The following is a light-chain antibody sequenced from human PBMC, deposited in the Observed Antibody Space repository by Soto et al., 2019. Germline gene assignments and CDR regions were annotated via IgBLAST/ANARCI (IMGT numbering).Light chain of an antibody. V-gene: IGKV3-20*01. CDR1: QSVSSSY. CDR2: GAS. CDR3: DQYGSSSVT. Sequence: EIVLTQSPGTLSLSPGERATLSCRASQSVSSSYLAWYQKKPGQAPRLLIYGASSRATGIPDRFSGSGSGTDFTLTIIRLEPEDFAVYYCDQYGSSSVTCGQETRLEIK. J-gene: IGKJ5*01.